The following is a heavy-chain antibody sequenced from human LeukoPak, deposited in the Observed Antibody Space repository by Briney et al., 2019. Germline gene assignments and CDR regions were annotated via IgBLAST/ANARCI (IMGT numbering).Heavy chain of an antibody. J-gene: IGHJ4*02. CDR1: SYTFTSYD. D-gene: IGHD6-13*01. V-gene: IGHV1-8*03. Sequence: ASVKVSCKASSYTFTSYDINWVRQATGQGLEWMGWMNPNSGNTGYAQKFQGRVTITRNTSISTAYMELSSLRSEDTAVYYCARAPYPRYSSSWYFDYWGQGTLVTVSS. CDR3: ARAPYPRYSSSWYFDY. CDR2: MNPNSGNT.